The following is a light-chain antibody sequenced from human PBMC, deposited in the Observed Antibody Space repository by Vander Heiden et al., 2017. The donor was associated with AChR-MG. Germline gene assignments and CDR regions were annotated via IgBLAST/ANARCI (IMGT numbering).Light chain of an antibody. Sequence: DIVLTQSPATLSLSPGERATLSCRASQSVNTNLAWYRQKPGQAPRLLIYGASNRATGIPARFSGSGYGTDFTLTISGLEQEDSAVYYCQQRSNWPPLTFGGGTKVEIK. J-gene: IGKJ4*01. CDR3: QQRSNWPPLT. CDR2: GAS. CDR1: QSVNTN. V-gene: IGKV3-11*01.